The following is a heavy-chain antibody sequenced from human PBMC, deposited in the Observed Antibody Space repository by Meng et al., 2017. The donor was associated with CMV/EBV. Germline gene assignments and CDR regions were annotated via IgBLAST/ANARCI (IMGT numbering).Heavy chain of an antibody. J-gene: IGHJ4*02. CDR3: ARDGGGYCSDGSCYSAFDY. CDR1: GFTFSSYS. V-gene: IGHV3-72*01. Sequence: GGSLRLSCAASGFTFSSYSMNWVRQAPGKGLEWVGRTRNKAGGYTTEYAASVKGRFSISRDDSKNSVYLQMNSLKTEDTAVYYCARDGGGYCSDGSCYSAFDYWGQGTLVTVSS. CDR2: TRNKAGGYTT. D-gene: IGHD2-15*01.